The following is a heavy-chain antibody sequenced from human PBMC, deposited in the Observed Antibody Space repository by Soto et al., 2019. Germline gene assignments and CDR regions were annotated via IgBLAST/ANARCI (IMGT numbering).Heavy chain of an antibody. J-gene: IGHJ6*02. D-gene: IGHD3-10*01. CDR1: GGTFSIYA. V-gene: IGHV1-69*13. CDR3: ARRSYPHGSGSLESPYYYYGKDV. CDR2: IIPIFGTA. Sequence: SVKVSCKASGGTFSIYASSWVRQAPGQGLEWMGGIIPIFGTANYAQKFQGRVTITADESTSTAYMELSSLRSEDTAVYYCARRSYPHGSGSLESPYYYYGKDVWGQGTTLTVSS.